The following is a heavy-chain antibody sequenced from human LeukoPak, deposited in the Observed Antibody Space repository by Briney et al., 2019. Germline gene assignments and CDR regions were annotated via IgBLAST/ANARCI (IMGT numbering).Heavy chain of an antibody. Sequence: PGGSLRLSCAASGFTFSSYAMSWVRQAPGKGLEWVSDITGSGGSTYYADSVKGRFTISRDNSKNTLYLQMNSLRAEDTAVYYCAKDLSMGSSWYPLGYWGQGTLVTVSS. CDR3: AKDLSMGSSWYPLGY. D-gene: IGHD6-13*01. CDR2: ITGSGGST. J-gene: IGHJ4*02. V-gene: IGHV3-23*01. CDR1: GFTFSSYA.